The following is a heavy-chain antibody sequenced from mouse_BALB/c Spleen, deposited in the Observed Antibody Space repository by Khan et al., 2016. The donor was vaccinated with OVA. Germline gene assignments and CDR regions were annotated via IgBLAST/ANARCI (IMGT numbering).Heavy chain of an antibody. D-gene: IGHD2-10*01. CDR1: GFSLTNYG. J-gene: IGHJ4*01. V-gene: IGHV2-6-1*01. Sequence: QVQLKESGPGLVAPSQSLSITCTISGFSLTNYGVHWVRHPPGKGLEWLVVIWSDGSTTYNSALKSRLTISKDNSKSQGSLKMNSLQTDATDVYFCARQAYYHYNSIDYWGQGTSVTVSS. CDR3: ARQAYYHYNSIDY. CDR2: IWSDGST.